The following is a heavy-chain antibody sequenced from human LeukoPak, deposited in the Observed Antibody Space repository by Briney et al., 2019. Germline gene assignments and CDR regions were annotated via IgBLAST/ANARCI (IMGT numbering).Heavy chain of an antibody. J-gene: IGHJ3*02. V-gene: IGHV3-43*02. CDR3: AKDIDIVVVVAARGDAFDM. CDR2: ISGDGGST. Sequence: PGGSLRLSCAASGFTFDDYAMHWVRQAPGKGLEWVSLISGDGGSTYYADSVKGRFTISRDNSKNSLYLQMNSLRTEDTALYYCAKDIDIVVVVAARGDAFDMWGQGTMVTVSS. D-gene: IGHD2-15*01. CDR1: GFTFDDYA.